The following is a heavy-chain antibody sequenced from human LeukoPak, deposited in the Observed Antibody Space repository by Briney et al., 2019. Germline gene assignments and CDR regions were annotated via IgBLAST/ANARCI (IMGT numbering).Heavy chain of an antibody. CDR2: ISSSRSTI. CDR3: ARRPNYYGSGSYHHFDY. Sequence: PGGSLRLSCAASGFTFSSYSMNWVRQAPGKGLEWVSYISSSRSTIYYADSVKGRFTISRDNAKNSLYLQMNSLRAEDTAVYYCARRPNYYGSGSYHHFDYWGQGTLVTVSS. V-gene: IGHV3-48*01. D-gene: IGHD3-10*01. J-gene: IGHJ4*02. CDR1: GFTFSSYS.